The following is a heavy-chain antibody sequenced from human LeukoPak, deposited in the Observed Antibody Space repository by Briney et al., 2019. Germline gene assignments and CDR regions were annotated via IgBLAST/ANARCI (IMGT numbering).Heavy chain of an antibody. CDR2: IWYDGSNK. CDR1: GFTFSNYA. V-gene: IGHV3-33*08. Sequence: GGSLRLSCAASGFTFSNYALHWVRQAPGKGLEWVAVIWYDGSNKYYADSVKGRFTISRDNSKNTLYLQMNSLRAEDTAVYYCARDRYNSHFDYWGQGTLVTVSS. D-gene: IGHD6-13*01. J-gene: IGHJ4*02. CDR3: ARDRYNSHFDY.